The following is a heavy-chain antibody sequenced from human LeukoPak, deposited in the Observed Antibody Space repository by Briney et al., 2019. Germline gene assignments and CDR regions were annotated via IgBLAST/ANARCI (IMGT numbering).Heavy chain of an antibody. V-gene: IGHV3-21*01. J-gene: IGHJ4*02. CDR3: ARDVKQQLVRREGFDY. Sequence: GGSLRLSCAASGFTFSSYSMNWVRQAPGKGLEWVSSISSSSSYIYYADSVKGRFTISRDNAKNSLYLQMNSLRAEDTVVYYCARDVKQQLVRREGFDYWGQGTLVTVSS. CDR2: ISSSSSYI. CDR1: GFTFSSYS. D-gene: IGHD6-13*01.